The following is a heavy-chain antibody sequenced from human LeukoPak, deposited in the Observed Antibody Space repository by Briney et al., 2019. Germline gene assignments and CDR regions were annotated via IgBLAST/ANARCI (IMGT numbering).Heavy chain of an antibody. J-gene: IGHJ5*02. V-gene: IGHV3-53*01. CDR3: ARDAPQVPAAGVLAS. CDR1: GFTVSDNY. CDR2: MYSRGDT. D-gene: IGHD6-13*01. Sequence: GGSLRLSCVVSGFTVSDNYMSWVRQAPGKGLEWVSVMYSRGDTYYANSVKGRFTFSRDISKNTLYLQMDGLRNEDTAMYYCARDAPQVPAAGVLASWGQGTLVIVSS.